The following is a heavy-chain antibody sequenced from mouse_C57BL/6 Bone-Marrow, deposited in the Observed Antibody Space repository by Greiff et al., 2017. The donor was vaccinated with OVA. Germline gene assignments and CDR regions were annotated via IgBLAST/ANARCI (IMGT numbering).Heavy chain of an antibody. CDR3: ARWQLRLVFSY. J-gene: IGHJ3*01. CDR1: GYNFTSYG. Sequence: QVQLQQSGAELARPGASVKLSCKASGYNFTSYGISWVKQRTGQGLEWIGEIYPRSGNTYYNEKFKGKATLTADKSSSTAYMELRSLTSEDSAVYFCARWQLRLVFSYWGQGTLVTVST. V-gene: IGHV1-81*01. CDR2: IYPRSGNT. D-gene: IGHD3-2*02.